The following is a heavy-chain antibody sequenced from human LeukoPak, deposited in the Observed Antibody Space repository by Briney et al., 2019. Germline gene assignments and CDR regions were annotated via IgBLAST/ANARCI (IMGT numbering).Heavy chain of an antibody. J-gene: IGHJ4*02. CDR2: SSGPNT. CDR1: GFTISSDA. Sequence: GGSLRLSCVASGFTISSDAMTWVRQAPGKGLEWVSASSGPNTFYAGSVRGRFTISRDDSKNTLYLQMNSLRAKDTAVYYCAKRRSRNTGPFASWGQGTLVTVSP. CDR3: AKRRSRNTGPFAS. V-gene: IGHV3-23*01. D-gene: IGHD5-18*01.